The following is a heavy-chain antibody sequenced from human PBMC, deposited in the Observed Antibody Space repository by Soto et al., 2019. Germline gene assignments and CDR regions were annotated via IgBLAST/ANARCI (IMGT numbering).Heavy chain of an antibody. Sequence: SLRLSCAASGFTLSSYAMHWVRQAPGKGLEWVAVISYDGSNKYYADSVKGRFTISRDNSKNTLYLQMNSLRAEDTAVYYCAREGGITMIVVVITNDAFDIWGQGTMVTVSS. D-gene: IGHD3-22*01. CDR1: GFTLSSYA. CDR3: AREGGITMIVVVITNDAFDI. CDR2: ISYDGSNK. V-gene: IGHV3-30-3*01. J-gene: IGHJ3*02.